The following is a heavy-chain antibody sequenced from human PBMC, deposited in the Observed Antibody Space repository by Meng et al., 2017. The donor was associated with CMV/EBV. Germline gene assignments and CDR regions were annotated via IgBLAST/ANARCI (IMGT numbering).Heavy chain of an antibody. CDR2: ISSSGSTI. CDR3: ARVGRFLEWLVAGDYYYGMDV. Sequence: GGSLRLSCAASGFTFSDYYMSWIRQAPGKGLEWVSYISSSGSTIYYADSVKGRFTISRDNAKNSLYLQMNSLRAEDTAVYYCARVGRFLEWLVAGDYYYGMDVWGQGTTVTVSS. V-gene: IGHV3-11*01. D-gene: IGHD3-3*01. J-gene: IGHJ6*02. CDR1: GFTFSDYY.